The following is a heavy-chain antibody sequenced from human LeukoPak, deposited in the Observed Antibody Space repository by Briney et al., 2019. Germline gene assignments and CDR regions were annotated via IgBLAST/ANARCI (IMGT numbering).Heavy chain of an antibody. CDR1: GFTFSSYA. D-gene: IGHD2-15*01. J-gene: IGHJ3*02. CDR3: AKEARMGYCSGGSCYPDAFDI. CDR2: ISGSGGST. V-gene: IGHV3-23*01. Sequence: GASLRLSCAASGFTFSSYAMSWVRQAPGKGLEWASAISGSGGSTYYADSVKGRFTNSRDNSKNTLYLQMNSLRAEDTAVYYCAKEARMGYCSGGSCYPDAFDIWGQGTMVTVSS.